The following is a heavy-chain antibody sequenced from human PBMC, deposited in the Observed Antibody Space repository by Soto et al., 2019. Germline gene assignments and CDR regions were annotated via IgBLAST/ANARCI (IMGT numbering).Heavy chain of an antibody. Sequence: AXVKVSCKASGYTFTSFAMHWVRQAPGQRLEWMGWINAGNGNTKYSQKFQGRVTITRDTSASTAYMELNSLRPEDTALYYCAKDEYYYSRSGYYIFDSWGQGTLVTVSS. CDR1: GYTFTSFA. CDR3: AKDEYYYSRSGYYIFDS. J-gene: IGHJ4*02. CDR2: INAGNGNT. D-gene: IGHD3-22*01. V-gene: IGHV1-3*01.